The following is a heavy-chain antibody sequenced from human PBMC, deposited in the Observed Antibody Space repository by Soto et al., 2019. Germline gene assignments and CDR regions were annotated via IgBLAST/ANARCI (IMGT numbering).Heavy chain of an antibody. CDR3: ARDGGGGYYDSSGYVAV. V-gene: IGHV3-53*02. Sequence: EVQLVETGGGLIQPGGSLRLSCAASGIIVSTNYMSWVRQAPGKGLEWVSLIYSDGKTYYADSVKCRFTISRDNSKNTVSLLMNGVRAEATAVYYCARDGGGGYYDSSGYVAVWGQGTLVTVSS. CDR1: GIIVSTNY. J-gene: IGHJ4*02. CDR2: IYSDGKT. D-gene: IGHD3-22*01.